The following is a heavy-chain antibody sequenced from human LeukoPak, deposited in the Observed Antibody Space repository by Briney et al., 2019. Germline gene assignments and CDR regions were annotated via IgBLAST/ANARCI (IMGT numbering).Heavy chain of an antibody. CDR3: AGSIAAAGTSAFDI. J-gene: IGHJ3*02. Sequence: PGGSLRLSCAASGFTFSDYYMSWIRQAPGKGLEWVSYISSSGSTIYYADSVKGRFTISRDNAKNSLYLRMNSLRAEDTAVYYCAGSIAAAGTSAFDIWGQGTMVTVSS. CDR2: ISSSGSTI. D-gene: IGHD6-13*01. CDR1: GFTFSDYY. V-gene: IGHV3-11*01.